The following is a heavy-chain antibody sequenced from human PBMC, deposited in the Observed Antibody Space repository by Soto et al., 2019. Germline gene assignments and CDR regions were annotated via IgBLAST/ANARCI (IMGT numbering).Heavy chain of an antibody. CDR2: ISGSGGST. V-gene: IGHV3-23*01. CDR1: GFTFSSYA. CDR3: GKDMVWVRIFLGAFDI. J-gene: IGHJ3*02. D-gene: IGHD3-10*01. Sequence: EVQLLESGGGLVQPGGSLRLSCAASGFTFSSYAMSWVRQAPGKGLEWVSAISGSGGSTYYADSVKGRFTISRDNSKNTLYQQMNSLRTEETAVYYCGKDMVWVRIFLGAFDIRGQGKMVTVSS.